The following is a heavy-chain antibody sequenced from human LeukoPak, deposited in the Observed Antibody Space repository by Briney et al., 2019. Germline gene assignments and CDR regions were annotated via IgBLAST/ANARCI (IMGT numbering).Heavy chain of an antibody. CDR2: IGSGGSPI. CDR3: ARGSSHSYGSLSDD. CDR1: GFVFASYE. D-gene: IGHD5-18*01. Sequence: LTGGSLRLSCAASGFVFASYEMTWVRQAPGKGLEWAAYIGSGGSPIYYADSVKGRFTISRDNARNSLYLQMNSLRAGDTGLYYCARGSSHSYGSLSDDWGQGTLVTVSS. J-gene: IGHJ4*02. V-gene: IGHV3-48*03.